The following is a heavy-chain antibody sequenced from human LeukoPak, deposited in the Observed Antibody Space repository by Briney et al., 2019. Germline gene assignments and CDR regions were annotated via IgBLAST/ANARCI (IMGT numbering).Heavy chain of an antibody. CDR1: GYTFTSYD. D-gene: IGHD6-19*01. Sequence: VASVTVSCKASGYTFTSYDINWVRQATGQGLEWMGWMNPNSGNTGYAQKFQGRVTITRNTSISTAYMELSSLRSEDTAVYYCAREAVAGTFGYWGQGTLVTVSS. J-gene: IGHJ4*02. V-gene: IGHV1-8*03. CDR2: MNPNSGNT. CDR3: AREAVAGTFGY.